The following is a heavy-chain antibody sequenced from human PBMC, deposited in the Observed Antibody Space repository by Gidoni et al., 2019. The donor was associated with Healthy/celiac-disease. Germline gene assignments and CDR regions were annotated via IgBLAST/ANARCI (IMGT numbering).Heavy chain of an antibody. J-gene: IGHJ4*02. V-gene: IGHV3-23*01. CDR1: GFTFSSYA. D-gene: IGHD3-10*01. CDR3: ANDFQAYYYGSGSGYYFDY. Sequence: EVQLLESGGGLVQPGGSLRLSCAASGFTFSSYAMSWVRQAPGKGLEWVSAISGSGGSTYYADSVKGRFTISRDNSKNTLYLQMNSLRAEDTAVYYCANDFQAYYYGSGSGYYFDYWGQGTLVTVSS. CDR2: ISGSGGST.